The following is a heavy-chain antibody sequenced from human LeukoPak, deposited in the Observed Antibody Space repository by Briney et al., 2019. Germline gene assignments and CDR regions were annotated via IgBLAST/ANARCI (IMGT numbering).Heavy chain of an antibody. V-gene: IGHV5-51*01. J-gene: IGHJ4*02. CDR3: ARHNNWGFDY. CDR2: IHPNDAST. D-gene: IGHD7-27*01. Sequence: GESLKISCKASGYSFASYWIGWVRQMSGKGLEWMANIHPNDASTIYSPSFQGQVTISADKSISTAYLQWSTLKASDTAIYYCARHNNWGFDYWDRGALLTVSS. CDR1: GYSFASYW.